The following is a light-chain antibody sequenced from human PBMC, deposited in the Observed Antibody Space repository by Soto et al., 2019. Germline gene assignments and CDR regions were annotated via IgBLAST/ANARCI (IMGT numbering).Light chain of an antibody. V-gene: IGLV2-23*01. J-gene: IGLJ1*01. CDR3: CSYAGSSTYV. CDR2: EGS. Sequence: QSVLTQPASVSGSPGQSITISCTGTSSDVGSYNLVSWYQQHPGKAPKLMIYEGSKRPSGVSNRFSGSKSGNTASLTISGHQAEDEADYYCCSYAGSSTYVFGTGTKV. CDR1: SSDVGSYNL.